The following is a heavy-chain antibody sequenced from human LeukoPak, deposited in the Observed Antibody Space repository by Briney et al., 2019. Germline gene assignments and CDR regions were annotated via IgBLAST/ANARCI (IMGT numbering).Heavy chain of an antibody. J-gene: IGHJ4*02. Sequence: ASVKVSCKASGYTFTSYAMHWVRQAPGQRLEWMGWINAGNGNTKYPQKFQGRVTITRDTSASTAYMELSSLRSEDTAVYYCARGSAADIDYWGQGTLVTVSS. CDR3: ARGSAADIDY. D-gene: IGHD6-13*01. V-gene: IGHV1-3*01. CDR2: INAGNGNT. CDR1: GYTFTSYA.